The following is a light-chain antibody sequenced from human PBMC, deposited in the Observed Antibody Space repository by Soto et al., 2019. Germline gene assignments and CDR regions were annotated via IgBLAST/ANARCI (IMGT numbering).Light chain of an antibody. CDR2: GAS. J-gene: IGKJ1*01. CDR3: QHSHYWPRT. V-gene: IGKV3-15*01. CDR1: QGVSSN. Sequence: EIVLTQSPATLSLSPGDRATLSCRASQGVSSNLAWYQQKHGQAPRLLIYGASTRATEIPARFSGSWSGTEILPTISSLQSEDFVIYYRQHSHYWPRTFGQGTKVEIE.